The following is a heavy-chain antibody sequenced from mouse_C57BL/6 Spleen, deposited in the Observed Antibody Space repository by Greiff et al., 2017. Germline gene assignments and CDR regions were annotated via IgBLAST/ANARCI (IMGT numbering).Heavy chain of an antibody. CDR3: AMGYGSRGWYFDV. Sequence: QVHVKQSGAELVKPGASVKVSCKASGYTFTSYWMHWVKQRPGQGLEWIGRIHPSDSDTNYNQKFKGKATLTVDKSSSTAYMQLSSLTSEDSAVYYCAMGYGSRGWYFDVWGTGTTVTVSS. CDR1: GYTFTSYW. D-gene: IGHD1-1*01. J-gene: IGHJ1*03. CDR2: IHPSDSDT. V-gene: IGHV1-74*01.